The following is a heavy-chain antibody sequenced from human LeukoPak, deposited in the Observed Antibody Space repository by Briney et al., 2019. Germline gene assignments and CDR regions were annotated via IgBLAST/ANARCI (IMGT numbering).Heavy chain of an antibody. J-gene: IGHJ2*01. CDR2: IYYSGST. V-gene: IGHV4-59*01. Sequence: SETLSLTCTVSGGSISSYYWSWIRQPPGKGLEWIGYIYYSGSTDYNPSLKSRVTISVDTSKNQFSLRLTSVTAADTAVYYCARGRELGDWFFDLWGRGTLVTVSS. CDR3: ARGRELGDWFFDL. D-gene: IGHD7-27*01. CDR1: GGSISSYY.